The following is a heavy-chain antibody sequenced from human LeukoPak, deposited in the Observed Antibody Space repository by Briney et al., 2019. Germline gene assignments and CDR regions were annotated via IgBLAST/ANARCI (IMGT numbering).Heavy chain of an antibody. J-gene: IGHJ6*03. CDR1: GGSISSYY. CDR2: IYYSGST. D-gene: IGHD5-12*01. CDR3: ARGKRGGYDYYYYYYMDV. Sequence: SETLSLTCTASGGSISSYYWSWIRQPPGKGLEWIGYIYYSGSTNYNPSLKSRVTISVDTSKNQFSLKLSSVTAADTAVYYCARGKRGGYDYYYYYYMDVWGKGTTVTVSS. V-gene: IGHV4-59*01.